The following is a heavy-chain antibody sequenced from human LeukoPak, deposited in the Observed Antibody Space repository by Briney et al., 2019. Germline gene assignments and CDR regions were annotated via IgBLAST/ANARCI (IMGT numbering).Heavy chain of an antibody. J-gene: IGHJ4*02. V-gene: IGHV4-39*01. CDR1: GGSISSSSYY. CDR2: IYYSGST. D-gene: IGHD5-12*01. CDR3: ARHEYSGYDYPYYFDY. Sequence: SETLSLTCTVSGGSISSSSYYWGWIRQPPGKGLEWIGSIYYSGSTYYNPSLKSQVTISVDTSKNQFSLKLSSVTAADTAVYYCARHEYSGYDYPYYFDYWGQGTLVTVSS.